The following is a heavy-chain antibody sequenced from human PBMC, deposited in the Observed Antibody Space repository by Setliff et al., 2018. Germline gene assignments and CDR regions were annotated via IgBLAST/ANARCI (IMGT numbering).Heavy chain of an antibody. CDR2: IYYGGSA. D-gene: IGHD2-15*01. J-gene: IGHJ4*02. Sequence: SETLSLTCAVSGGSISSSNYYWGWIRQPPGKGLEWIGNIYYGGSAYYNPSLKSRVTISVDTSENQFSLKLSSVTAADTAMYYCARILGYCSGGSCYVPYWGQGTLVTVSS. CDR1: GGSISSSNYY. V-gene: IGHV4-39*07. CDR3: ARILGYCSGGSCYVPY.